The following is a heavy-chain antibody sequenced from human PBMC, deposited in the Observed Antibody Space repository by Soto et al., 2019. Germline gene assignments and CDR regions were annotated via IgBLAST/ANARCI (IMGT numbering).Heavy chain of an antibody. CDR1: GGTFSSYA. Sequence: QVQLVQSGAEVKKPGSSVKVSCKASGGTFSSYAISWVRQAPGQGLEWMGGIIPIFGTANYAQKFQGRVTITADESTSTAYMELSSLRSEDTAVYYCARGDFGVVPILYYYYGMDVWGQGTTVTVSS. CDR3: ARGDFGVVPILYYYYGMDV. V-gene: IGHV1-69*12. J-gene: IGHJ6*02. D-gene: IGHD3-3*01. CDR2: IIPIFGTA.